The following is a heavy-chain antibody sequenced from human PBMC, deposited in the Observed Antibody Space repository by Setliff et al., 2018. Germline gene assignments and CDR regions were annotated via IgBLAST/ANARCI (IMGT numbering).Heavy chain of an antibody. CDR3: ARMTGFLYMDV. Sequence: SETLSLTCTVSDGSLSTYYWSWIRQPPGKGLEFIGYVYYSGTANYSPSLRSRLTISVDTSKNQFSLKLRSVTAADTAVYYCARMTGFLYMDVWGKGTPVTVSS. D-gene: IGHD3-3*01. J-gene: IGHJ6*04. V-gene: IGHV4-59*01. CDR2: VYYSGTA. CDR1: DGSLSTYY.